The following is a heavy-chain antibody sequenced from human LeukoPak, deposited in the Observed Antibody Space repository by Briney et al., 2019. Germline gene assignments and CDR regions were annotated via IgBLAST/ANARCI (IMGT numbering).Heavy chain of an antibody. CDR2: ISTGSSVI. Sequence: GGSLRLSCAASGFTFDSYAMNWVRQAPGKGLEWLSHISTGSSVIYYADSVKGRFTISRDNAKNSLYLQMNSLRAEDTAVYYCARSQRARAATQEGDYWGQGTLVTVSS. CDR1: GFTFDSYA. V-gene: IGHV3-48*04. CDR3: ARSQRARAATQEGDY. J-gene: IGHJ4*02. D-gene: IGHD2-15*01.